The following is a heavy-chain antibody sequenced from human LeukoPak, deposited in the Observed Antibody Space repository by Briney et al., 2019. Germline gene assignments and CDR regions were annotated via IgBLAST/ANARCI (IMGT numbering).Heavy chain of an antibody. D-gene: IGHD1-26*01. CDR2: IYTSGST. CDR3: ARDIPPRGLGALSLTYYFDY. V-gene: IGHV4-4*07. J-gene: IGHJ4*02. CDR1: GGSISSYY. Sequence: SETLSLTCTVSGGSISSYYWSWIRQPAGKGLEWIGRIYTSGSTNYNPSLKSRVTMSVDTSKNQFSLKLSSVTAADTAVYYCARDIPPRGLGALSLTYYFDYWGQGTLVTVSS.